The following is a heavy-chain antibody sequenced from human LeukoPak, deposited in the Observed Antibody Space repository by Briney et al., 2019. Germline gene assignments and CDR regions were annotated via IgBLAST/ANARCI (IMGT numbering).Heavy chain of an antibody. Sequence: GASVKVSCKASGYTFSNYCMHWVRQAPGQGLEWLGIINPSLQIPIYAQTFQGRVTMTTDMSTSTFYMELSNLVSGDTAVYYCAKDPRDISTGNYDEFDIWGQGTMVTVSS. CDR2: INPSLQIP. V-gene: IGHV1-46*01. CDR1: GYTFSNYC. D-gene: IGHD3-9*01. J-gene: IGHJ3*02. CDR3: AKDPRDISTGNYDEFDI.